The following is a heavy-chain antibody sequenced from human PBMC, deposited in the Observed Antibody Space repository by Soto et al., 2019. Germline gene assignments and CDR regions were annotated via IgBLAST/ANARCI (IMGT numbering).Heavy chain of an antibody. CDR2: IYHSGST. CDR3: ARWSYPGLDYYGMDY. V-gene: IGHV4-4*02. J-gene: IGHJ6*02. Sequence: PSETLSLTCAFSVVSISSSNWWSWVRQPPGKGLEWIGEIYHSGSTNYNPSLKSRVTISVDKSKNQLSLKLSSVTAADTAGYYWARWSYPGLDYYGMDYWGQGTPGTVSS. CDR1: VVSISSSNW.